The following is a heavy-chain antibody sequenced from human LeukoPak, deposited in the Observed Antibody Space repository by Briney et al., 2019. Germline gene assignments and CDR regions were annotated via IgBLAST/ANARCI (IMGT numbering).Heavy chain of an antibody. D-gene: IGHD3-10*01. CDR1: GLTFRNHA. J-gene: IGHJ6*03. Sequence: GGSLRLSCAASGLTFRNHAIHWVRQAPGKGLEWVTVISHDGGNDYYRDSVKGRFTTSRDNSRDTVFLQMNSLRPGDTAVYYCVGSPTYYHMDLWRKGNTVTVSS. V-gene: IGHV3-30-3*01. CDR2: ISHDGGND. CDR3: VGSPTYYHMDL.